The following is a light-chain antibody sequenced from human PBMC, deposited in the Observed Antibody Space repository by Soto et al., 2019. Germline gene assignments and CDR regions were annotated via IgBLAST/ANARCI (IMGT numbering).Light chain of an antibody. CDR2: DVS. CDR3: SSYRSSSTVYV. CDR1: SSDVGGYNY. J-gene: IGLJ1*01. Sequence: SVLTQPASVSESPGQSITISCTGTSSDVGGYNYVSWYQQHPGEAPKLLIYDVSNRPSGVSNRFSGSKSGNTASLTISGLQAEDEADYYCSSYRSSSTVYVFGTGTKVTVL. V-gene: IGLV2-14*01.